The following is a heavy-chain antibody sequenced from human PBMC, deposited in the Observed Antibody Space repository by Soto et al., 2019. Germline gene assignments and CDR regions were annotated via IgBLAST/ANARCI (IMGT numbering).Heavy chain of an antibody. CDR1: GGTFSSYA. D-gene: IGHD2-15*01. V-gene: IGHV1-69*12. CDR2: IIPIFGTA. Sequence: QVQLVQSGAEVKKPGSSVKVSCKASGGTFSSYAISWVRQAPGQGLGWMGGIIPIFGTANYAQKFQGRVTMTADECTGTAYLELSSLRSEDKAVYYCARESRYCSGGSCYFLPGIDYWGQGTLVTVSS. CDR3: ARESRYCSGGSCYFLPGIDY. J-gene: IGHJ4*02.